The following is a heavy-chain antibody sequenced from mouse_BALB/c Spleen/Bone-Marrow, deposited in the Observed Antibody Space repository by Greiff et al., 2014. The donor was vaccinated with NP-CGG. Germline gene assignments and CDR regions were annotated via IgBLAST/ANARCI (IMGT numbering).Heavy chain of an antibody. J-gene: IGHJ1*01. D-gene: IGHD1-1*01. V-gene: IGHV14-3*02. Sequence: EVQLQQSGSELVKPGASVKLSFAASGFNIKDTYIHWVKQRPEQGLEWIGRIDPANGDTKYDPKFQGKATITADTSSNTAYLQLSSLTSEDTAVYYCTRPSFYYGSSYWYFDAWGAGTTVTVSS. CDR2: IDPANGDT. CDR3: TRPSFYYGSSYWYFDA. CDR1: GFNIKDTY.